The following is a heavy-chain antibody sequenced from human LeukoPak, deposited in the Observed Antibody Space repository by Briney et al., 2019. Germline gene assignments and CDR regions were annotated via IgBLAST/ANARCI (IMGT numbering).Heavy chain of an antibody. CDR1: GGSISSYY. V-gene: IGHV4-4*07. CDR3: ARDPTYYYYMDV. J-gene: IGHJ6*03. CDR2: ISTSGST. Sequence: PSETLSLTCTVPGGSISSYYWSWIRQPAGKGLEWIGRISTSGSTNYNPSLKSRVTMSVDTSKNQFSLKRISVTAADTAVYYCARDPTYYYYMDVWGKGATVTVSS.